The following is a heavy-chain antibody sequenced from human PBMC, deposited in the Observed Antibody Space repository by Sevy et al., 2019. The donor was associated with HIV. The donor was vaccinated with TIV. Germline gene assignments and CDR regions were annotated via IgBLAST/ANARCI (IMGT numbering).Heavy chain of an antibody. V-gene: IGHV3-23*01. Sequence: GGSLRLSCAASGFTFSSYAMSWVRQAPGKGLEWVSAISGSGGSTYYADSVKGRFTISRDNSKNTLYLQMNSLRAEDTAVYYCAKVLPLNYYDSSGYYYGFDYWGQGTLVTVSS. D-gene: IGHD3-22*01. J-gene: IGHJ4*02. CDR3: AKVLPLNYYDSSGYYYGFDY. CDR2: ISGSGGST. CDR1: GFTFSSYA.